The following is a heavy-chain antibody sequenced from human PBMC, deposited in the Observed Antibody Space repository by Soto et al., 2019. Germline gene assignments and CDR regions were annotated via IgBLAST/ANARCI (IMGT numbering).Heavy chain of an antibody. CDR1: GFTFSSYS. V-gene: IGHV3-48*01. J-gene: IGHJ1*01. D-gene: IGHD6-19*01. CDR3: ARKVAGTTEEYFQH. CDR2: ISSSSSTI. Sequence: GGSLRLSCAASGFTFSSYSMNWVRQAPGKGLEWVSYISSSSSTIYYADSVKGRFTISRDNAKNSLYLQMNSLRAEDTAVYYCARKVAGTTEEYFQHWGQGTLVTVSS.